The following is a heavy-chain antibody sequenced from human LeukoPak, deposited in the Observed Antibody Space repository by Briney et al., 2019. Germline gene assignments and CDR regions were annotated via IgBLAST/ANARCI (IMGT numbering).Heavy chain of an antibody. CDR3: ARASLGYCSGGSCSGQHYYGMDV. CDR1: GYTFTGYY. D-gene: IGHD2-15*01. CDR2: IIPIFGTA. V-gene: IGHV1-69*13. J-gene: IGHJ6*02. Sequence: SVKVSCKASGYTFTGYYMHWVRQAPGQGLEWMGGIIPIFGTANCAQKFQGRVTITADESTSTAYMELSSLRSEDTAVYYCARASLGYCSGGSCSGQHYYGMDVWGQGTTVTVSS.